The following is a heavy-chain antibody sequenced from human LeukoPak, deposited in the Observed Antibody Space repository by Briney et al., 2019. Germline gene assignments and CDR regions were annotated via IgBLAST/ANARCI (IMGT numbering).Heavy chain of an antibody. V-gene: IGHV3-23*01. Sequence: GGSLRLSCAASGFAFSSYAMTWVRQAPGKGLEWVSAISDDGDAKYADSVKGRFTVSRDNSKNTLYLQMNSLRAEDAAVYYCAKDISQGYTYGFIEQDFWGQGTPVTVSS. CDR3: AKDISQGYTYGFIEQDF. J-gene: IGHJ4*02. D-gene: IGHD5-18*01. CDR2: ISDDGDA. CDR1: GFAFSSYA.